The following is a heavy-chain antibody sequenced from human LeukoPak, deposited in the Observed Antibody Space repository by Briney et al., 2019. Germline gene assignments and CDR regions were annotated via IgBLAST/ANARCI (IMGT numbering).Heavy chain of an antibody. CDR1: GGSISSYY. D-gene: IGHD1-1*01. J-gene: IGHJ3*02. CDR3: ARHNDVPDAFDI. V-gene: IGHV4-59*08. Sequence: SETLSLTCTVSGGSISSYYWSWIRQPPGKGLEWIGYIYYSGSTNYNPSLKSRVTISVDTSKNQFSLKLSSVTAADTAVYYCARHNDVPDAFDIWGQGTMVTVSS. CDR2: IYYSGST.